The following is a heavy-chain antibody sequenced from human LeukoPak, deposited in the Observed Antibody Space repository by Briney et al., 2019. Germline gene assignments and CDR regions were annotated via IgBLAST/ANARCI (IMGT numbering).Heavy chain of an antibody. J-gene: IGHJ4*02. D-gene: IGHD6-19*01. V-gene: IGHV3-72*01. CDR2: TANKANSYIT. CDR1: GFTFSDHY. CDR3: AGRPLSSPHSFDD. Sequence: PGGSLRLSCTASGFTFSDHYMDWARQAPGKGLEWVGRTANKANSYITYYAASVRGRFVISTDDSKNSLHLQMNSLKTEDTAVYYCAGRPLSSPHSFDDWGQGTLVTVSS.